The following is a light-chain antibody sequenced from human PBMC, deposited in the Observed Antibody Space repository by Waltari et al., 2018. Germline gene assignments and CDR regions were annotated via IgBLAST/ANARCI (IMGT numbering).Light chain of an antibody. CDR1: QTVSSN. J-gene: IGKJ4*01. CDR2: GAS. CDR3: HQRSNWPLT. V-gene: IGKV3-15*01. Sequence: EIVMTQSPATLSVSPGERATLSCRASQTVSSNLAWYQQRPGQAPRLLIYGASTRATGIPARFSGSGSGADFTLIISSLEPEDFAVYYCHQRSNWPLTFGGGTKVEIK.